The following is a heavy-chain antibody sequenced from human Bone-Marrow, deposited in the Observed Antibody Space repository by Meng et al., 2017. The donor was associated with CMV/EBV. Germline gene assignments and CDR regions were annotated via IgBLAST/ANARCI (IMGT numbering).Heavy chain of an antibody. D-gene: IGHD2-2*02. CDR2: IIPIFGTA. J-gene: IGHJ6*02. CDR3: ARGSTSCYTHCYYYYGMDV. Sequence: SVKVSCKASGGTFSSYAISWVRQAPGQGLEWMGGIIPIFGTANYAQKFQGRVTITTDESTSTDYMELSSLRSEDTAVYYCARGSTSCYTHCYYYYGMDVWGQGTTVTVPS. V-gene: IGHV1-69*05. CDR1: GGTFSSYA.